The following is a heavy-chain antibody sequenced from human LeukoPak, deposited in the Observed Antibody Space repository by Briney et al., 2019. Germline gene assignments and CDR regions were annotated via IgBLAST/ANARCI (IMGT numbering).Heavy chain of an antibody. D-gene: IGHD2-15*01. J-gene: IGHJ6*03. CDR1: GGSFSNYF. CDR3: ARFPGSAEYRHYYYMDV. V-gene: IGHV4-59*01. Sequence: PSETLSLTCTVSGGSFSNYFWNWIRQPPGKGLESIGYIYYSGSSNYNPSLKSRVTISLDTSKNQFSLRLSSVTAADTAVYYCARFPGSAEYRHYYYMDVWGKGTTVTVSS. CDR2: IYYSGSS.